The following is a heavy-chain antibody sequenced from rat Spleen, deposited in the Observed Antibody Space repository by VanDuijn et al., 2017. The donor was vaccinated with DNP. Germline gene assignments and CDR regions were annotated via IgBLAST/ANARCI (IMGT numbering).Heavy chain of an antibody. CDR2: IIYDGSST. CDR1: GFTFSDYA. J-gene: IGHJ2*01. CDR3: ARQDYSGSLFDY. D-gene: IGHD1-1*01. Sequence: EVQLVESGGGLVQPGRSLKLSCAASGFTFSDYAMAWVRQAPKKGLEWVATIIYDGSSTYYRDSVKGRFTISRDNAKSTLYLQMDSLRSEDTATYYCARQDYSGSLFDYWGQGVMVTVSS. V-gene: IGHV5-17*01.